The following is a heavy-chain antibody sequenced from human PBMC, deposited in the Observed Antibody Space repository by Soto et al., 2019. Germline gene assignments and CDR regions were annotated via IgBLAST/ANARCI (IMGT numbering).Heavy chain of an antibody. D-gene: IGHD2-21*02. CDR2: ISWDSGYI. CDR3: AKGEYCGGDCYSYYYGMDV. V-gene: IGHV3-9*01. J-gene: IGHJ6*02. CDR1: GFNFDYYA. Sequence: PGGSLRLSCAASGFNFDYYAMHWVRQSPGKGLEWVSGISWDSGYIGYADSVKGRFTISRDNAKNALYLQMNSLRAEDTAFYYCAKGEYCGGDCYSYYYGMDVWGQGTTVTVSS.